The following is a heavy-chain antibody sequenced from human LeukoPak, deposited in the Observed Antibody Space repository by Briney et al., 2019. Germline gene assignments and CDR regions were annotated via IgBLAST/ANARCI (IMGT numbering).Heavy chain of an antibody. Sequence: SETLSLTCTVSDGPINSYSWTWIRQSAGKGLAWIGRIHSTGSTNYNPSLRSRVSMSIDTPKKQFSLNLTSVTAADTAVYYCAGVQYGFYYYMDIWGKGTMVTVSS. CDR1: DGPINSYS. CDR3: AGVQYGFYYYMDI. CDR2: IHSTGST. J-gene: IGHJ6*03. D-gene: IGHD5-24*01. V-gene: IGHV4-4*07.